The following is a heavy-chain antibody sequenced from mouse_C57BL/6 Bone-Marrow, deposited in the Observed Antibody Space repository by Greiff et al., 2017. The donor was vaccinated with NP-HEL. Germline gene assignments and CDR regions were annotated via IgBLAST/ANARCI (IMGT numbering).Heavy chain of an antibody. CDR1: GYTFTDHT. CDR3: AREDYYGSSYWYFDV. CDR2: IYPRDGST. D-gene: IGHD1-1*01. V-gene: IGHV1-78*01. Sequence: VQLQQSDAELVKPGASVKISCKVSGYTFTDHTIHWMKQRPEQGLEWIGYIYPRDGSTKYNETFKGKATLTADKSSSTAYMQLNSRTSEDSAVYFCAREDYYGSSYWYFDVWGTGTTVTVSS. J-gene: IGHJ1*03.